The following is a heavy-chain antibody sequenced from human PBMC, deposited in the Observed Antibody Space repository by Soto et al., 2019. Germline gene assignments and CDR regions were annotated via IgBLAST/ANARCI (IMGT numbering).Heavy chain of an antibody. CDR3: ASTKSGGPIRY. V-gene: IGHV3-7*01. CDR2: IKQDGSEK. CDR1: GFTFSSYW. D-gene: IGHD2-8*01. Sequence: GGSLRLSCAASGFTFSSYWMSWVRQAPGKGLEWVANIKQDGSEKYYVDSVKGRFTISRDNAKNSLYLQMNSLRAEDTAVYYCASTKSGGPIRYWGQGTLVTVSS. J-gene: IGHJ4*02.